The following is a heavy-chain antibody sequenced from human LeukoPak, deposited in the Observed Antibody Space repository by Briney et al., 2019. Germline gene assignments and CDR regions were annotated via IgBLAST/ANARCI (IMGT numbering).Heavy chain of an antibody. J-gene: IGHJ5*02. V-gene: IGHV4-39*01. Sequence: PSETLSLTCTVSGGSISSSSYYWGWIRQPPGKGLEWIGSIYYSGSTYYNPSLKSRVTISVDTSKNQFSLKLSSVTAADTAVYYCARLWFTGDDDHFRGSTLNWFDPWGQGTLVTVSS. CDR3: ARLWFTGDDDHFRGSTLNWFDP. D-gene: IGHD3-16*01. CDR1: GGSISSSSYY. CDR2: IYYSGST.